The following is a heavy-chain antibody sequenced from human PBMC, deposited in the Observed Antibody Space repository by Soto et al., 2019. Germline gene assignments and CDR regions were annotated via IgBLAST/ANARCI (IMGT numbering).Heavy chain of an antibody. V-gene: IGHV3-21*01. Sequence: PGGSLRLSCAASGFTFSSYIMNWVRQAQGKGREWVSSISSSSNYIYHADSVKGRFTISRDNAKNSLYLQMNSLRAEDTAVYYCARRLVPAAMSYYYYGMDVWGQGTTVTVSS. CDR2: ISSSSNYI. J-gene: IGHJ6*02. D-gene: IGHD2-2*01. CDR1: GFTFSSYI. CDR3: ARRLVPAAMSYYYYGMDV.